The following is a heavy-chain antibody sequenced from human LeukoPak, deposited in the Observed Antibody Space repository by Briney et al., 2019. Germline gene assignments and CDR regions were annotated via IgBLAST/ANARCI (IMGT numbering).Heavy chain of an antibody. CDR2: ISYDGSNK. CDR1: GFTFSSFA. D-gene: IGHD3-10*01. CDR3: ARVEDYYGSGSYRAYWYFDL. Sequence: GRSLRLSCAASGFTFSSFALHWVRQAPGKAPEWVAAISYDGSNKYYADSVKGRFTISRDNSKNTLYLQMNSLRAEDTAVYYCARVEDYYGSGSYRAYWYFDLWGRGTLVTVSS. V-gene: IGHV3-30-3*01. J-gene: IGHJ2*01.